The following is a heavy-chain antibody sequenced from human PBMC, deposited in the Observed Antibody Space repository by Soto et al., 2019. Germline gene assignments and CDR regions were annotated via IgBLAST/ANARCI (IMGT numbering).Heavy chain of an antibody. Sequence: SETLSLTCAVYGGFLSESYWTWIRQPPGKGLECIGEINHVGGTNYNPSLKSRVTMSVDTSQNQFSLRLISVTAADTAMYFCVRIRYQLPSSVLWLDPWGQGTPVTVYS. CDR1: GGFLSESY. J-gene: IGHJ5*02. CDR2: INHVGGT. CDR3: VRIRYQLPSSVLWLDP. V-gene: IGHV4-34*01. D-gene: IGHD3-16*01.